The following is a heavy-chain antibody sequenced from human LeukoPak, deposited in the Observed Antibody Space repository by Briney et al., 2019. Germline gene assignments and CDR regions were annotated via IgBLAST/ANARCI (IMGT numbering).Heavy chain of an antibody. CDR1: GFTFSSYS. D-gene: IGHD6-13*01. J-gene: IGHJ4*02. Sequence: GGSLRLSCAASGFTFSSYSMNWVRQAPGKGLEWVSSISSSSSYIYYADSVKGRFTISRDNAKNSLYLQMNSLRAEDTAVYYCARSREIAAVTDYWGQGTLVTVSS. CDR2: ISSSSSYI. V-gene: IGHV3-21*04. CDR3: ARSREIAAVTDY.